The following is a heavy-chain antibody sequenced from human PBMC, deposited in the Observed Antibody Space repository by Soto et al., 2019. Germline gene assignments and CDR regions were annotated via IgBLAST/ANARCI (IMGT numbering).Heavy chain of an antibody. Sequence: EVQLVESGGGLVKPGGSLRLSCAASGFTFSSYSMNWVRQAPGKGLEWVSSISSSSSYIYYADSVKGRFTISRDNAKNSLYLQMNSLRAEDTAVYYCARVPGSSRMYYFDYWGQGTLVTVSS. CDR2: ISSSSSYI. D-gene: IGHD6-19*01. V-gene: IGHV3-21*01. J-gene: IGHJ4*02. CDR1: GFTFSSYS. CDR3: ARVPGSSRMYYFDY.